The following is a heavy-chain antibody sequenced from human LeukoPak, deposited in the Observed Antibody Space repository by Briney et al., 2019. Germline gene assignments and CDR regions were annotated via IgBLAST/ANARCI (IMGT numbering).Heavy chain of an antibody. J-gene: IGHJ4*02. CDR1: GFTFSSYG. CDR3: AKDGGVPAASFDY. D-gene: IGHD2-2*01. CDR2: IWYDGSNK. V-gene: IGHV3-30*02. Sequence: GGSLRLSCAASGFTFSSYGMHWVRQAPGKGLEWVAFIWYDGSNKYYADSVKGRFTISRDNSKNTLYLQMNSLRAEDTAVYYCAKDGGVPAASFDYWGQGTLVTVFS.